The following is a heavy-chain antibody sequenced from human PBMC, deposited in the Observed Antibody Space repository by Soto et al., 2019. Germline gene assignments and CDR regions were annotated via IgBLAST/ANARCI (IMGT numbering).Heavy chain of an antibody. CDR1: GNSFTNYW. V-gene: IGHV5-51*01. D-gene: IGHD4-17*01. CDR2: IYLGDSDT. CDR3: ASVIGGDSECYFDY. Sequence: PGESLKISCKASGNSFTNYWIAWVRQMPGKGLEWMGIIYLGDSDTRYSPSFQGQVSLSADKSISTAYLQWSSLKASDTAMYFCASVIGGDSECYFDYWGQGTLVTVSS. J-gene: IGHJ4*02.